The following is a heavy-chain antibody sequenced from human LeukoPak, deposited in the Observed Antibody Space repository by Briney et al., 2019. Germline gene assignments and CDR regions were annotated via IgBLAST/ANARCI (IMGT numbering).Heavy chain of an antibody. CDR2: IIPIFGTA. V-gene: IGHV1-69*13. CDR1: GGTFSSYA. D-gene: IGHD6-19*01. CDR3: ARGASSGWYVDY. J-gene: IGHJ4*02. Sequence: GASVKVSCKASGGTFSSYAISWVRQAPGQGLEWMGGIIPIFGTANYAQKLQGRVTITADESTSTAYMELSSLRSEDTAVYYCARGASSGWYVDYWGQGTLVTVSS.